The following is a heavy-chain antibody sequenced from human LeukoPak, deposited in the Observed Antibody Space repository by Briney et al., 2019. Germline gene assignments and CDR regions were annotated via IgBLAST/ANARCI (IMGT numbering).Heavy chain of an antibody. J-gene: IGHJ5*02. CDR3: ARDVHPLLTGYYTYP. V-gene: IGHV3-21*01. CDR1: GFTFSSYS. CDR2: ISSSSSYI. Sequence: GGSLRLSCAASGFTFSSYSMNWVRQAPGKGLEWVSSISSSSSYIYYADSVKGRFTISRDNAKNSLYLQMNSLRAEDTAVYYCARDVHPLLTGYYTYPLGQGTLVTVSS. D-gene: IGHD3-9*01.